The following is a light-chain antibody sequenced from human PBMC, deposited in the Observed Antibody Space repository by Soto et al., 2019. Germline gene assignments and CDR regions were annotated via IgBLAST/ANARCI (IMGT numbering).Light chain of an antibody. Sequence: EIVMTHSPGTLSFSPWSRSTIYFRSSQSVSSSFLAWYQQKPGQAPRLLIYGASSRTTGIPDRFSGSGSGTDFTLTISRLEPEDFAVDYCQQYGSSPSTFGGGTKVEIK. J-gene: IGKJ4*01. V-gene: IGKV3-20*01. CDR1: QSVSSSF. CDR2: GAS. CDR3: QQYGSSPST.